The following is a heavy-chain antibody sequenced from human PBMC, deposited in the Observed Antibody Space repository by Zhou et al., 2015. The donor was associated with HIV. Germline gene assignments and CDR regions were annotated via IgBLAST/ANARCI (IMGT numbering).Heavy chain of an antibody. CDR3: ARDRGAARPDWRYFDL. J-gene: IGHJ2*01. CDR1: GGTFSNYG. V-gene: IGHV1-69*06. D-gene: IGHD6-6*01. Sequence: QVQLVQSGAEVKKPGSSVKVSCKASGGTFSNYGISWVRQAPGQGLEWMGGIIPVLGTANFAQKFQGRVAITADRSTSTAYMELRSLRSEDTAVYFCARDRGAARPDWRYFDLWGRG. CDR2: IIPVLGTA.